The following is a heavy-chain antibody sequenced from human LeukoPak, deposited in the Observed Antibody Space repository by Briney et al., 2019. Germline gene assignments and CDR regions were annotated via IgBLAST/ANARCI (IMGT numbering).Heavy chain of an antibody. CDR2: INHSGST. D-gene: IGHD3-3*01. CDR1: GFTFSSYS. V-gene: IGHV4-34*01. J-gene: IGHJ4*02. CDR3: ARASSLYDFWSGYRTPLDY. Sequence: GSLRLSCAASGFTFSSYSMNWVRQAPGKGLEWIGEINHSGSTNYNPSLKSRVTISVDTSKNQFSLKLSSVTAADTAVYYCARASSLYDFWSGYRTPLDYWGQGTLVTVSS.